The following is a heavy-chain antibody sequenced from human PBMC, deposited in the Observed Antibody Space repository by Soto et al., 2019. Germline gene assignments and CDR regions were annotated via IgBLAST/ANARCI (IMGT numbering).Heavy chain of an antibody. V-gene: IGHV1-18*01. D-gene: IGHD2-8*02. CDR2: ISNYNGDT. J-gene: IGHJ4*02. CDR1: GFSFTNIG. Sequence: QVHLVQSGGELKRPGASVKVSCRASGFSFTNIGITWVRLAPGQGLEWRGSISNYNGDTKYAQKFQDRVTVTTDTSTSTAYLELRSLRSDDTAVIYCARASRGDYCTGGGCYSDYWGQGTLVTVSS. CDR3: ARASRGDYCTGGGCYSDY.